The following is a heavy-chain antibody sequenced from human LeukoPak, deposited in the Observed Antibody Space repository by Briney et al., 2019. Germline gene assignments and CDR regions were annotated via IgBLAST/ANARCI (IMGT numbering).Heavy chain of an antibody. CDR3: AREVVVVAATLFDY. V-gene: IGHV3-21*06. J-gene: IGHJ4*02. CDR2: ISGSSSYI. CDR1: GFTFSSYS. D-gene: IGHD2-15*01. Sequence: PGGSLRLSCAASGFTFSSYSMNWVRQAPGKGLEWVSSISGSSSYIYYADSVKGRFTISRDNGKNSLHLQMNSLRAEDTAVYYCAREVVVVAATLFDYWGQGTLVTVSS.